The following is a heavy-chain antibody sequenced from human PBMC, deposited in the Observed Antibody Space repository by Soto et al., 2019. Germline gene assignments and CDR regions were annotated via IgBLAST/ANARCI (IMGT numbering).Heavy chain of an antibody. Sequence: QVQLVQSGAEVKKPGASVRVSCKASGYTFTSYYIHWVRQAPGQGLEWMAIVNTTGGSTNYAQKFQGRVTVTFDTSTSKVFMELNSLRYEDMAVYYCARHLAAGDSWGQGTLVTVSS. D-gene: IGHD6-25*01. CDR2: VNTTGGST. V-gene: IGHV1-46*03. CDR3: ARHLAAGDS. J-gene: IGHJ4*02. CDR1: GYTFTSYY.